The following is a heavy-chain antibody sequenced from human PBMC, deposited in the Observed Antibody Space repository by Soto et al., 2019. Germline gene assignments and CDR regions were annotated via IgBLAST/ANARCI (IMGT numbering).Heavy chain of an antibody. V-gene: IGHV6-1*01. CDR2: TYYRSKWYN. Sequence: SQTLSLTCAISGDSVSSNSAAWNWIRQSPSRGLEWLGRTYYRSKWYNDYAVSVKSRITINPDTSKNQFSLQLNSVTPEDTAVYYCASAPYSNYGYYYYGMDFWGQGTTVTVSS. J-gene: IGHJ6*02. D-gene: IGHD4-4*01. CDR3: ASAPYSNYGYYYYGMDF. CDR1: GDSVSSNSAA.